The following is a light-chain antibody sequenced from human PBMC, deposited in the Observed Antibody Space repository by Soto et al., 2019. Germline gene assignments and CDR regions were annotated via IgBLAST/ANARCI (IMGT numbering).Light chain of an antibody. Sequence: EIVLTQSPATLSLSPGERATLSCRASQSVSSYLAWYQQKPGQAPRLLIYDASNRATGIPARFSGSGSGTDFTLTISILEPEDFAGYYCQQRSTFGQGTRLEIK. V-gene: IGKV3-11*01. CDR2: DAS. CDR1: QSVSSY. CDR3: QQRST. J-gene: IGKJ5*01.